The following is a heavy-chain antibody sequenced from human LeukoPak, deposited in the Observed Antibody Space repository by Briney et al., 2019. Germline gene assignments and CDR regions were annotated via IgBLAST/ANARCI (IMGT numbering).Heavy chain of an antibody. CDR3: ASTVVATVDY. Sequence: SETLSLTCTVSGGSISSSSYYWGWIRQPPGKGLEWIGSIYYSGNTFYNPSLKSRVTISVDTSKNQFSLKLSSVTAADTAVYYCASTVVATVDYWGQGTLVTVSS. V-gene: IGHV4-39*01. CDR1: GGSISSSSYY. J-gene: IGHJ4*02. CDR2: IYYSGNT. D-gene: IGHD2-15*01.